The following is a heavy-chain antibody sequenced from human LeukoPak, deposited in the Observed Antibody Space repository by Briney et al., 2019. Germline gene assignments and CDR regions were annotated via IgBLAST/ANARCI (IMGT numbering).Heavy chain of an antibody. CDR1: GFTLSSYW. Sequence: PGGSLRLSCEVSGFTLSSYWMTWARQAPGKGLEWVSAISGSGGSTYYADSVKGRFTISRDNSKNTLYLQMNSLRAEDTAVYYCAKDRTPDYWGQGTLVTVSS. J-gene: IGHJ4*02. V-gene: IGHV3-23*01. D-gene: IGHD4-23*01. CDR2: ISGSGGST. CDR3: AKDRTPDY.